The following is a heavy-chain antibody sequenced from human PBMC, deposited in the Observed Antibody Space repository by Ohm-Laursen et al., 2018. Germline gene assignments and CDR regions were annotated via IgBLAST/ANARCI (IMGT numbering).Heavy chain of an antibody. V-gene: IGHV4-59*08. J-gene: IGHJ4*01. CDR2: VYYSGST. D-gene: IGHD3-22*01. CDR1: GGSISSFY. CDR3: ARQSTSRNYYDDSGYYGPFDF. Sequence: SETLSLTCTVSGGSISSFYWSWIRQPPGKGLEWIGHVYYSGSTNYSPSVKNRVTISVDRSKSQFSLKLSSVTAADTAVYYCARQSTSRNYYDDSGYYGPFDFWGQGTLVTVSS.